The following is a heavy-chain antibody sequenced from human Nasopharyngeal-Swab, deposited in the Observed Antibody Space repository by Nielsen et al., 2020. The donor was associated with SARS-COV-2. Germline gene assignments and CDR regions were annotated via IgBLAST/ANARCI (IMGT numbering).Heavy chain of an antibody. CDR1: GGTFSIYA. CDR2: LIPIFGTA. V-gene: IGHV1-69*13. J-gene: IGHJ6*03. D-gene: IGHD6-6*01. CDR3: ARVRVAARRGEDYYYMDV. Sequence: SVKVSCKASGGTFSIYAISWVRQAPGQGLEWMGGLIPIFGTANYAQKFQGRVTITADESTSTAYMELSSLRSEDTAVYYCARVRVAARRGEDYYYMDVWGKGTTVTVSS.